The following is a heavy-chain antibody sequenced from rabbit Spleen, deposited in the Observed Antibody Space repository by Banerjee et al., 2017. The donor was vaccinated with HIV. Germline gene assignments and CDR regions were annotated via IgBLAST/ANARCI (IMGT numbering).Heavy chain of an antibody. CDR2: INTYTGKA. CDR1: GFSFSNKAV. Sequence: QEQVKETGGGLVQPGGSLTLSCTASGFSFSNKAVMCWVRQAPGKGLQWIACINTYTGKAVYATWANGRFTISRTSSTTVTLQMTSLTAADTATYFCARNYVNVFDPWGPGTLVTVS. V-gene: IGHV1S45*01. D-gene: IGHD1-1*01. CDR3: ARNYVNVFDP. J-gene: IGHJ2*01.